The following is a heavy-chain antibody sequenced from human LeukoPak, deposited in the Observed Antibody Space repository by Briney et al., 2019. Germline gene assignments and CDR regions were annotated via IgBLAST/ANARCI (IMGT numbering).Heavy chain of an antibody. CDR2: ISSSSSYI. V-gene: IGHV3-21*01. CDR1: GFTFSSYS. J-gene: IGHJ4*02. D-gene: IGHD3-22*01. Sequence: GGSLRLSCAASGFTFSSYSMNWLRQAPGKGLEWVSSISSSSSYIYYADSVKGRFTISRDNAKNSLYLQMNSLRAEDTAIYYCARVDNYYDTTGYYDYWGQGTLVTVSS. CDR3: ARVDNYYDTTGYYDY.